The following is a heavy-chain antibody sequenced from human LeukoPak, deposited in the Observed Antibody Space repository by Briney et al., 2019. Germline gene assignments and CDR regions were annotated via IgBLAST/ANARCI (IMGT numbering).Heavy chain of an antibody. V-gene: IGHV1-46*01. CDR1: GYTFTSNY. CDR2: ISPSGGST. D-gene: IGHD3-3*01. Sequence: GASVKVSCKAFGYTFTSNYMHWVRQAPGQGPEWMGVISPSGGSTTYAQKFQGRVTLTRDMSTSTDYLELSSLRSEDTAVYYCARDPTIFGVVVSHMDVWGKGITVTVSS. CDR3: ARDPTIFGVVVSHMDV. J-gene: IGHJ6*03.